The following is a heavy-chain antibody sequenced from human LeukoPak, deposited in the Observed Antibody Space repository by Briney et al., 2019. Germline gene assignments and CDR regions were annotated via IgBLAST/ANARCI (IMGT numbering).Heavy chain of an antibody. J-gene: IGHJ4*02. CDR2: INPNSCGT. CDR1: GYTFTGYY. V-gene: IGHV1-2*02. D-gene: IGHD5-18*01. CDR3: ARGQKTAMVSDY. Sequence: ASVKVSCKASGYTFTGYYMHWVRQAPGQGLEWMGWINPNSCGTNYAQKFQGRVTMTRDTSISTAYMELSRLRSDDTAVYYCARGQKTAMVSDYWGQGTLVTVSS.